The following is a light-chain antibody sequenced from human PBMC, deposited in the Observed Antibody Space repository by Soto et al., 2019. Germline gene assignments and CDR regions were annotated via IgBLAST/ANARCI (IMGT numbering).Light chain of an antibody. Sequence: EIVMTQSPATLSVSPGERATLSCRASQSVSSNLSWYQQKPGQAPRLLIYGASTRATGIPARFSGSGSGTEFTLTLSSLQSEDFAAYYCQQYNHWPPITFGQVTRLEIK. CDR2: GAS. CDR3: QQYNHWPPIT. J-gene: IGKJ5*01. CDR1: QSVSSN. V-gene: IGKV3-15*01.